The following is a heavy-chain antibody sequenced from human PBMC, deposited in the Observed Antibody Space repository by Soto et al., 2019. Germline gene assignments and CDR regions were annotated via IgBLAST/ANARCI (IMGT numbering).Heavy chain of an antibody. CDR2: ISAYNGNT. D-gene: IGHD2-2*01. Sequence: QVQLVQSGAEVKKPGASVKVSCKTSGYTFTSYGVSWVRQAPGQGLEWMGWISAYNGNTNYAQKLQGRVTMTTDTATSTVYMELRGLRSDDTAVYYCARDGVLVPAAASMDVWGQGTTVTVSS. J-gene: IGHJ6*02. V-gene: IGHV1-18*01. CDR3: ARDGVLVPAAASMDV. CDR1: GYTFTSYG.